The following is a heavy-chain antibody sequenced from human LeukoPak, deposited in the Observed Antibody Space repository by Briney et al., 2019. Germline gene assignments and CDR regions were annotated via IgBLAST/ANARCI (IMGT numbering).Heavy chain of an antibody. V-gene: IGHV3-30*18. Sequence: PGGSLRLTCAASGFTFSSYGMYWVRQAPGKGLEWVAVISYDGSNKYYADSVKGRFTISRDNSKNTLYLQMNSLRAEDTAVYYCAKDLGYCSSTSCYTNQARYYGMDVWGQGTTVTVSS. CDR2: ISYDGSNK. D-gene: IGHD2-2*02. CDR3: AKDLGYCSSTSCYTNQARYYGMDV. CDR1: GFTFSSYG. J-gene: IGHJ6*02.